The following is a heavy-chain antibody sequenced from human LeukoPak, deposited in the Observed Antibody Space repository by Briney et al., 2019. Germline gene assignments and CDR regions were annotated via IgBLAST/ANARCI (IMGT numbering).Heavy chain of an antibody. D-gene: IGHD3-22*01. J-gene: IGHJ5*02. CDR3: ATENYYDSSGHYYEGVYNWFDP. CDR2: INPSGGST. Sequence: ASVKVSCKASGYTFTSYYMHWVRQAPGQGLEWMGIINPSGGSTSYAQKFQGRVTMTRDMSTSTVYMELSSLRSEDTAVYYCATENYYDSSGHYYEGVYNWFDPWGQGTLVTVSS. V-gene: IGHV1-46*01. CDR1: GYTFTSYY.